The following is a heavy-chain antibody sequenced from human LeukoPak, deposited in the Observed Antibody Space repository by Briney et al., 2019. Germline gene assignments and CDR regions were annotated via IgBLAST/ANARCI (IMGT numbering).Heavy chain of an antibody. J-gene: IGHJ5*02. Sequence: PGGSLRLSCAASGFTFSNYWMIWVRQAPRKGLEWWGNIKQDGSEKRYTASLRGRFSISRDNAQTSLYLQMNSLRAEDTAVYYCARASDPWLQLTWGEGTLVTVSS. CDR1: GFTFSNYW. D-gene: IGHD5-24*01. CDR2: IKQDGSEK. V-gene: IGHV3-7*05. CDR3: ARASDPWLQLT.